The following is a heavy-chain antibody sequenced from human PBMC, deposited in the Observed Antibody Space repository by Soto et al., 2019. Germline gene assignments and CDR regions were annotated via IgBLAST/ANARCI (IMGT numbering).Heavy chain of an antibody. D-gene: IGHD6-13*01. CDR1: GDSVSSNSAA. V-gene: IGHV6-1*01. Sequence: PSQTLSLTCAISGDSVSSNSAAWNWIRQSPSRGLEWLGRTYYRSKWYNDYAVSVKSRITINPDTSKNQFSLQLNSVTPEDTAVYYCARVPSIGSSWYWGDYFDYWGQGTLVTVSS. CDR2: TYYRSKWYN. J-gene: IGHJ4*02. CDR3: ARVPSIGSSWYWGDYFDY.